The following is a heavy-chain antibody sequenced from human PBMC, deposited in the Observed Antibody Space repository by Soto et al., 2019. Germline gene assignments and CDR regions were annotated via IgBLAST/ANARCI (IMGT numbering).Heavy chain of an antibody. D-gene: IGHD6-19*01. CDR1: GGSISSYY. V-gene: IGHV4-59*01. Sequence: TSETLSLTCTVSGGSISSYYWSWIRQPPGKGLEWIGYIYYSGSTNYNPSLKSRVTISVDTSKNQFSLKLSSVTAADTAVYYCARLQGTVAAFYFDDWGQGTLVTVSS. CDR3: ARLQGTVAAFYFDD. CDR2: IYYSGST. J-gene: IGHJ4*02.